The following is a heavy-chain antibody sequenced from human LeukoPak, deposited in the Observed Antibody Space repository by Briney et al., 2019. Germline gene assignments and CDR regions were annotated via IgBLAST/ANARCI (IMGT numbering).Heavy chain of an antibody. D-gene: IGHD1-26*01. CDR3: ARLVGATHLDY. Sequence: TGGSLRLSCAASGXTFSSNWMSWVRQAPGKGLEGVDNIKQDGSEKYYVDYVKGRFTISRDNANNLVFLQMSSLRAEDTAVYYCARLVGATHLDYWGQGTLVTVSS. CDR2: IKQDGSEK. J-gene: IGHJ4*02. CDR1: GXTFSSNW. V-gene: IGHV3-7*05.